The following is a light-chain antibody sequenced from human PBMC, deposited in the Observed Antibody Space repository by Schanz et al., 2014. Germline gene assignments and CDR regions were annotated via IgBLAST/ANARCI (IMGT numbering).Light chain of an antibody. CDR3: QQYNSYPYT. CDR1: SSW. V-gene: IGKV1-5*03. CDR2: KAS. Sequence: SSWLAWYQQKPGKAPKLLIYKASSLESGVPSRFSGSGSGTEFTLTISSLQPDDFATYYCQQYNSYPYTFGQGTKLEIK. J-gene: IGKJ2*01.